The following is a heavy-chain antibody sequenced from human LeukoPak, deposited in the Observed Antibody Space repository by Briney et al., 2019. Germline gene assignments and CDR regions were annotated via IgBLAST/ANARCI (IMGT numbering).Heavy chain of an antibody. CDR1: GGSISSYY. D-gene: IGHD3-22*01. J-gene: IGHJ3*02. Sequence: SETLSLTWTVSGGSISSYYWRWIRQPAGRGLEWIGYIYYSGSTNYNPSLKSRVTISVDTSKSQFSLKLSSVTAADTAVYYCARVNRHDGSVYGAFDIWGQGTMVTVSS. CDR2: IYYSGST. V-gene: IGHV4-59*01. CDR3: ARVNRHDGSVYGAFDI.